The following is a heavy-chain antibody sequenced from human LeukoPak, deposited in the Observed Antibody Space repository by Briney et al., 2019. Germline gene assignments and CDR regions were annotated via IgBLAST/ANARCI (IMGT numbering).Heavy chain of an antibody. V-gene: IGHV4-39*07. D-gene: IGHD3-10*01. CDR1: SGSISTSNYY. J-gene: IGHJ3*02. Sequence: PSETLSLTCTVSSGSISTSNYYWGWVRQPPGKALEWIGNIFYSGSTYYSPSLKSRVTISVDTSKNQFSLKLSSVTAADTAVYYCARVAITMVRGVIIYDAFDIWGQGTMVTVSS. CDR2: IFYSGST. CDR3: ARVAITMVRGVIIYDAFDI.